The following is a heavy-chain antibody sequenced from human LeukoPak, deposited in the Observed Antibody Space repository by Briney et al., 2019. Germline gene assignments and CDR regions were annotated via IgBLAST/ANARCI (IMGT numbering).Heavy chain of an antibody. D-gene: IGHD6-13*01. CDR3: AGIGWDSSSWYILSYYYYGMDV. CDR2: MNPNSGNT. J-gene: IGHJ6*02. Sequence: ASVKVSCKASGYTFTSYDINWVRQATGQGLGWMGWMNPNSGNTGYAQKFQGRVTMTRNTSISTAYMELSSLRSEDTAVYYCAGIGWDSSSWYILSYYYYGMDVWGQGTTVTVSS. CDR1: GYTFTSYD. V-gene: IGHV1-8*01.